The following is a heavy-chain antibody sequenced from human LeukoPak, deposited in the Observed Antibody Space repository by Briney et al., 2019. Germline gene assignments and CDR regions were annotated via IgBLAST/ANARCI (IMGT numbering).Heavy chain of an antibody. CDR3: AKLYDFWSGYYTN. CDR1: GFTFSSYA. CDR2: ISGSGGST. J-gene: IGHJ4*02. Sequence: GGSLRLSCAASGFTFSSYAMSWVRQAPGKGLEWVSAISGSGGSTYFADSMKGRFTISRDNSKNTLFLQMNSLRAEDTAVYYCAKLYDFWSGYYTNWGQGTLVTVSS. V-gene: IGHV3-23*01. D-gene: IGHD3-3*01.